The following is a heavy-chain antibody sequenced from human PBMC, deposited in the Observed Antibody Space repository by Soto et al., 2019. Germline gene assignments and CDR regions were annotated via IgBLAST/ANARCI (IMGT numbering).Heavy chain of an antibody. Sequence: SETLSLTCTVSGVSISSSSYYWAWIRQPPGKGLEWIGSIYYSGSTYYNPSLKSRVTISVDTSKNQFSLKLSSVTAADTAVYYCARQDYDILTGYYRGWFDPWGQGTLVTVS. D-gene: IGHD3-9*01. CDR3: ARQDYDILTGYYRGWFDP. J-gene: IGHJ5*02. V-gene: IGHV4-39*01. CDR2: IYYSGST. CDR1: GVSISSSSYY.